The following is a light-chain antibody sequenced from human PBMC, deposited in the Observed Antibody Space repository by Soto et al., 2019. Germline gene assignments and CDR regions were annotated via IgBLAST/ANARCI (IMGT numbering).Light chain of an antibody. CDR2: EVS. V-gene: IGLV2-23*02. Sequence: QSALTQPASVSGSPGQSITISCTGTSSDVGSYDLVSWYQQHPGKAPKLMIYEVSNRPSGVSGRFSGSKSGNTASLTISGLQAEDEADYHGCSYARRSPIYVFGTGTKGTVL. J-gene: IGLJ1*01. CDR1: SSDVGSYDL. CDR3: CSYARRSPIYV.